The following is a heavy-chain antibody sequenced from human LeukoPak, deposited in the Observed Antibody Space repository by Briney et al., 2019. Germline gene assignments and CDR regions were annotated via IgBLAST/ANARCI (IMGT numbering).Heavy chain of an antibody. CDR2: ISSSGSTI. CDR1: GFTFSSYE. D-gene: IGHD3-10*01. J-gene: IGHJ4*02. Sequence: GGSLRLSCAASGFTFSSYEMNWVRQAPGKGLEWVSYISSSGSTIYYADSVKGRFTISRDNAKNSLYLQMNSLRAEDTAVYYCARVMVRGLKATDYWGQGTLVTVSS. CDR3: ARVMVRGLKATDY. V-gene: IGHV3-48*03.